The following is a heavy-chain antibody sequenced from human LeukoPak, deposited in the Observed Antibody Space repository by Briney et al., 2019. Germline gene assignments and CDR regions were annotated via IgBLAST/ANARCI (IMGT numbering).Heavy chain of an antibody. J-gene: IGHJ4*02. V-gene: IGHV5-51*01. D-gene: IGHD2-2*02. CDR1: GYCFTSYW. CDR2: IYPGDSDT. CDR3: ARTVVPAAIVNFDY. Sequence: GESLQISCKGSGYCFTSYWIGWVRQMPGKGLEWMGIIYPGDSDTRYSPSFQGQVTISADKSISTAYLQWSSLKASDTAMYYCARTVVPAAIVNFDYWGQGTLVTVSS.